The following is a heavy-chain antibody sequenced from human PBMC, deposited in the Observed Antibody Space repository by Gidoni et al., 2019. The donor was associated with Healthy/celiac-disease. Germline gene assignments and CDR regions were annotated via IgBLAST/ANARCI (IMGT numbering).Heavy chain of an antibody. Sequence: EVQLVESGGGLIQPGGSLRLSCAASGFTVSSNYMSWVRQAPGKGLEWVSVIYSGGSTYYADSVKGRFTISRDNSKNTLYLQMNSLRAEDTAVYYCARDARGITFGGVTDYGMDVWGQGTTVTVSS. V-gene: IGHV3-53*01. D-gene: IGHD3-16*01. J-gene: IGHJ6*02. CDR1: GFTVSSNY. CDR3: ARDARGITFGGVTDYGMDV. CDR2: IYSGGST.